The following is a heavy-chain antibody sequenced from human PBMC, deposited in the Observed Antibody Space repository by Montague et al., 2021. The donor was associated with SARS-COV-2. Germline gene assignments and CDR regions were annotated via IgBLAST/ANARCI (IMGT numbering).Heavy chain of an antibody. J-gene: IGHJ6*02. CDR3: ARDRPRSYYYDSATYTWGGYGMDV. V-gene: IGHV4-34*01. Sequence: SETLSLTCAVYGGSFSGYYWSWIRQHPGKGLEWIGEINHRGSTNYNPSLKSRVTMSADTSKNQFSLQLSSVTAADTAVYYCARDRPRSYYYDSATYTWGGYGMDVWGQGTTVTVSS. CDR2: INHRGST. D-gene: IGHD3-10*01. CDR1: GGSFSGYY.